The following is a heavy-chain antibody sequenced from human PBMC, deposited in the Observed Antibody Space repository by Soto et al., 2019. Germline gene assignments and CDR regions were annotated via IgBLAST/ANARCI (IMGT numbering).Heavy chain of an antibody. CDR2: IDPSGGST. J-gene: IGHJ4*02. D-gene: IGHD6-13*01. CDR1: GYTFTSYY. V-gene: IGHV1-46*01. CDR3: ARVRIAGHFDY. Sequence: QVQLVQSGAEVKKPGASVKVSCKASGYTFTSYYMHWVRQAPGQGLEWMGIIDPSGGSTSYAQKFQGRVTMTRDTSTSTVYMELSSLRSEDTAVYYCARVRIAGHFDYWGQGTLVTVSS.